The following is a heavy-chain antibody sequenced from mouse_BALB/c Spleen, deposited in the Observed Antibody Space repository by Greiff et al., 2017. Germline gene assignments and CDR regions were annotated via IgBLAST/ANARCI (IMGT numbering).Heavy chain of an antibody. CDR3: TVYYDYWYYFDY. CDR2: ISSGGSYT. J-gene: IGHJ2*01. Sequence: EVQLVESGGGLVKPGGSLKLSCAASGFTFSSYTMSWVRQTPEKRLEWVATISSGGSYTYYPDSVKGRFTISRDNAKNTLYLQMSSLKSEDTAMYYCTVYYDYWYYFDYWGQGTTLTVSS. V-gene: IGHV5-6-4*01. D-gene: IGHD2-4*01. CDR1: GFTFSSYT.